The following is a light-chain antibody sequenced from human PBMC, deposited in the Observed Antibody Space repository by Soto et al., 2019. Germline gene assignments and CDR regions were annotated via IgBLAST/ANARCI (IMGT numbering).Light chain of an antibody. CDR1: QGVSRK. J-gene: IGKJ4*02. V-gene: IGKV3-15*01. Sequence: DIVMTQSPATLSVAPGERVTFSCRASQGVSRKLAWYQHKPGQAPRLLISGASTGATGIPARFSGSGSGTECTLTISSVQSEDCAIYYCQQNHTWPIKFGGGDHGGYQ. CDR3: QQNHTWPIK. CDR2: GAS.